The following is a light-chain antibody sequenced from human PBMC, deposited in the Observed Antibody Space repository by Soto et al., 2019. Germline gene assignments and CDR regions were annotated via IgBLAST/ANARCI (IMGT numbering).Light chain of an antibody. CDR2: GAS. J-gene: IGKJ1*01. CDR1: QRGTNNY. Sequence: EIVLTQSPGTLSLSPGERATLSCRASQRGTNNYLAWYQQKPGQAPRLLIYGASSRATGIPDRFSGSGSGTDFTLTISRLEPEDFAVYYWQQYGTSPWTFGQGTKVEIK. CDR3: QQYGTSPWT. V-gene: IGKV3-20*01.